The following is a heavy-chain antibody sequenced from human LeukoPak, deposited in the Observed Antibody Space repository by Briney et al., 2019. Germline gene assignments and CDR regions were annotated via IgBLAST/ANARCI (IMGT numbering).Heavy chain of an antibody. CDR2: ITNSGDKA. CDR3: AKAGYSFGLDS. Sequence: GGSLRLSCAASGFNFIIYAMVWVRQAPGKGPEWVSSITNSGDKAYYADSVKGRITISRDNPKNTLYLQMNSLRAEDTALHYCAKAGYSFGLDSWGQGTLVTVSS. D-gene: IGHD5-18*01. J-gene: IGHJ4*02. CDR1: GFNFIIYA. V-gene: IGHV3-23*01.